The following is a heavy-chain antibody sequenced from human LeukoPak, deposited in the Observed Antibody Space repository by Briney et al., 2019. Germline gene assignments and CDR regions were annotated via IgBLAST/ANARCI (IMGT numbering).Heavy chain of an antibody. V-gene: IGHV3-23*03. Sequence: GGSLRLSCAASGFSFSSYAMNWVRQAPGKGLEWVSIIFGAGKNTTYYADSVKGRFTISRDNAKNSLYLQMNGLRTEDTAVYYCARGYGDPLDYYYYMDVWGNGTTVTVSS. CDR3: ARGYGDPLDYYYYMDV. J-gene: IGHJ6*03. CDR1: GFSFSSYA. D-gene: IGHD4-17*01. CDR2: IFGAGKNTT.